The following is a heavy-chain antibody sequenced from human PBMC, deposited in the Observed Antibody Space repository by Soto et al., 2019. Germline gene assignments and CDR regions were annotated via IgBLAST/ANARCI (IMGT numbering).Heavy chain of an antibody. J-gene: IGHJ6*02. CDR3: ARVGATTIYYYYYGMDV. Sequence: XGSIRLSCAASGFSFSSYGMHWVRQAPGKGLEWVAVISYDGSNKYYADSVKGRFTISRDNSKNTLYLQMNRLRAEDTAVYYCARVGATTIYYYYYGMDVWGQGTTVTVSS. V-gene: IGHV3-30*03. CDR2: ISYDGSNK. D-gene: IGHD1-26*01. CDR1: GFSFSSYG.